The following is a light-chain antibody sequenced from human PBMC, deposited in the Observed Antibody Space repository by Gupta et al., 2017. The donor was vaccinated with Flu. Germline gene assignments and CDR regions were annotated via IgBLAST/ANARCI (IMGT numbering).Light chain of an antibody. CDR3: LLSFGGAFWV. J-gene: IGLJ3*02. CDR1: TGGVSAGPF. CDR2: DTN. V-gene: IGLV7-46*01. Sequence: QAVVSQEPSLTVSPGGKLTPTCGSSTGGVSAGPFPYWFQQRHGQAPRALIFDTNNRLSPTPAQFSGSLLGGKAALTLSGARPEDEAEYYCLLSFGGAFWVFGGGTMLTVL.